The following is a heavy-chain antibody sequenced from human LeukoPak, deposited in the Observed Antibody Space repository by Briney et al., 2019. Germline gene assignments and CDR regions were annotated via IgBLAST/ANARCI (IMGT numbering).Heavy chain of an antibody. V-gene: IGHV4-31*03. Sequence: SETLSLTCTVSGGSISSGGYYWSWIRQHPGKGLEWIGYIYYSGSTYYNPSLKSRVTISVDTSKNQFSLKLSSVTAADTAVYYCARALIPATDNYFDYWGQGTLVTVSS. CDR2: IYYSGST. CDR3: ARALIPATDNYFDY. D-gene: IGHD2-2*01. J-gene: IGHJ4*02. CDR1: GGSISSGGYY.